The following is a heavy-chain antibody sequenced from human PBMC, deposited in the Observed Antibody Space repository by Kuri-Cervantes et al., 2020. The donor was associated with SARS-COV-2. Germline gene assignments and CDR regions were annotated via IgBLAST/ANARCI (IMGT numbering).Heavy chain of an antibody. CDR2: ISGSGGST. CDR3: AKGTDSYYYYYYGMDV. J-gene: IGHJ6*02. V-gene: IGHV3-23*01. Sequence: LSLTCAASGFTFSSYDMHWVRQATGKGLEWVSAISGSGGSTYYADSVKGRFTISRDNSKNTLYLQMNSLRAEDTAVYYCAKGTDSYYYYYYGMDVWGQGTTVTVSS. CDR1: GFTFSSYD.